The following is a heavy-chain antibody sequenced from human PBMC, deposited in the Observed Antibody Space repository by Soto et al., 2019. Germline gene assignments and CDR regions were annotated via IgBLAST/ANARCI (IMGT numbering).Heavy chain of an antibody. CDR1: GYTFTSYA. D-gene: IGHD6-19*01. V-gene: IGHV1-3*01. J-gene: IGHJ4*02. Sequence: ASVKVSCKASGYTFTSYAMHWVRQAPGQRLEWMGWINAGNGNTKYSQKFQGRFTISRDNTKNSLFLQMSSLRGEDTAVYYCAKGQWLDDYWGQGTQVTVSS. CDR3: AKGQWLDDY. CDR2: INAGNGNT.